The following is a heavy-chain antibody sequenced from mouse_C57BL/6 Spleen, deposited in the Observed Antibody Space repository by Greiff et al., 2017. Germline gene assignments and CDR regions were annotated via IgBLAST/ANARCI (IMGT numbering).Heavy chain of an antibody. D-gene: IGHD1-1*01. CDR3: ARRGYGSSYDAMDY. Sequence: VQLQESGAELVKPGASVKISCKASGYAFSSYWMNWVKQRPGKGLEWIGQIYPGDGDTNYNGKFKGKATLTADKSSSTAYMQLSSLTSEDSAVYFCARRGYGSSYDAMDYWGQGTSGTVSS. CDR2: IYPGDGDT. V-gene: IGHV1-80*01. CDR1: GYAFSSYW. J-gene: IGHJ4*01.